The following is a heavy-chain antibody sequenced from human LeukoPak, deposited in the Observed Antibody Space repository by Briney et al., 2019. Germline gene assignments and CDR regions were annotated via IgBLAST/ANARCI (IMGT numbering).Heavy chain of an antibody. Sequence: SETLSLTCTVSGGSISSYNWSWIRQPPGKGLEWIGYIYYSGSTNYNPSLKSRVTISVDTSKNQFSLKLSSVTAADTAVYYCARDYVGYSSGWYAAFDIWGQGTMVTVSS. CDR1: GGSISSYN. CDR2: IYYSGST. J-gene: IGHJ3*02. D-gene: IGHD6-19*01. V-gene: IGHV4-59*01. CDR3: ARDYVGYSSGWYAAFDI.